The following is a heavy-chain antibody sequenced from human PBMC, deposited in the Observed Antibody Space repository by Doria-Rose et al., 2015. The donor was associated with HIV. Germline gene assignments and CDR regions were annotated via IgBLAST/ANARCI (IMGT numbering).Heavy chain of an antibody. J-gene: IGHJ4*02. CDR3: ARIKSSRWYRKYYFDF. CDR1: GVSLSSPGMG. Sequence: QVTLKESGPVLVKPTETLTLTCTVSGVSLSSPGMGVSWIRQPPGKALEWLAHIFSDDGRSYNTSLKSRLTISRGTSKSQVVLTMTDMDPVGTATYYCARIKSSRWYRKYYFDFWGQGTLVIVSA. CDR2: IFSDDGR. D-gene: IGHD6-13*01. V-gene: IGHV2-26*01.